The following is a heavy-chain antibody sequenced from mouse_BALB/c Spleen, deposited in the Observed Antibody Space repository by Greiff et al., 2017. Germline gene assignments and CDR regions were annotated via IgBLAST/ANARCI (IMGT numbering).Heavy chain of an antibody. Sequence: EVQRVESGGGLVQPGGSLKLSCAASGFTFSSYGMSWVRQTPDKRLELVATINSNGGSTYYPDSVKGRFTISRDNAKNTLYLQMSSLKSEDTAMYYCARDGYYVYAMDYWGQGTSVTVSS. CDR1: GFTFSSYG. D-gene: IGHD2-3*01. J-gene: IGHJ4*01. CDR3: ARDGYYVYAMDY. CDR2: INSNGGST. V-gene: IGHV5-6-3*01.